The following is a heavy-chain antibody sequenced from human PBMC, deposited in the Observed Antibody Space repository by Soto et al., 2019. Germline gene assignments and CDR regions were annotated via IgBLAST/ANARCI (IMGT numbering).Heavy chain of an antibody. D-gene: IGHD3-3*01. V-gene: IGHV4-39*01. J-gene: IGHJ4*02. Sequence: QLQLQESGPGLVKPSETLSLTCNASGGSISSTSYAWGWIRQSPGKGLEWIGTIDYSGTIYYNPSLKSRITISGATSKNQISLKLSSVTAADTAVYYCARHVHNQGYEYYFDSWCQGTLVTVSS. CDR1: GGSISSTSYA. CDR3: ARHVHNQGYEYYFDS. CDR2: IDYSGTI.